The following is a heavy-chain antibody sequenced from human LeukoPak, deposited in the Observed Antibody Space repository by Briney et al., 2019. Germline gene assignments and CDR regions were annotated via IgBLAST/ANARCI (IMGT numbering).Heavy chain of an antibody. CDR1: GFTFSSFA. CDR3: ARTWGDSSTPDY. J-gene: IGHJ4*02. CDR2: ISRSGGST. D-gene: IGHD6-19*01. Sequence: GGSLRLSCAASGFTFSSFAMSWVRQAPGKELEWVSAISRSGGSTYYGDSVRGRFTISRDTSKNTLYLQMNSLRAEDTAVYYCARTWGDSSTPDYWGQGTLVTVSS. V-gene: IGHV3-23*01.